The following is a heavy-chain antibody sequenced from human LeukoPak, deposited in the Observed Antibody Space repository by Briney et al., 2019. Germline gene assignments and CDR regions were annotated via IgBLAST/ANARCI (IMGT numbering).Heavy chain of an antibody. Sequence: SETLSLTCTVSGGSISSHHWSWLRQPPGKGLEWIGYIYYSGSTNYNPSLKSRVTISVDTSKNQFSLKLSSVTAADTAVYYCASNVPANGDYPFPFDYWGQGTLVTVSS. D-gene: IGHD4-17*01. J-gene: IGHJ4*02. CDR2: IYYSGST. CDR1: GGSISSHH. V-gene: IGHV4-59*11. CDR3: ASNVPANGDYPFPFDY.